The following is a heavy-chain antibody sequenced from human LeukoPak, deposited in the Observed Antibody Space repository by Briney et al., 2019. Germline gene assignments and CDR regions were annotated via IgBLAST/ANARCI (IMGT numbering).Heavy chain of an antibody. V-gene: IGHV4-61*05. Sequence: SETLSLTCTVSGGSISSSSYYWGWIRQPPGKGLEWIGYIYYSGSTNYNPSLKSRVTISVDTSKNQFSLKLSSVTAADTAVYYCARGLQTNVDYWGQGTLVTVSS. J-gene: IGHJ4*02. CDR3: ARGLQTNVDY. D-gene: IGHD5-18*01. CDR2: IYYSGST. CDR1: GGSISSSSYY.